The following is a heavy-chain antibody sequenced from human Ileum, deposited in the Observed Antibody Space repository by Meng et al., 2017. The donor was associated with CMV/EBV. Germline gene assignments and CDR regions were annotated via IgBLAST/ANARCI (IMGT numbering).Heavy chain of an antibody. V-gene: IGHV3-23*01. CDR3: ARRRGDNSGEFAY. D-gene: IGHD4-23*01. Sequence: CADSGFTFSSYAMTWVRQTPGKGLEWVSSVSGTVGKTYYADSVRGRFTISRDTSKNTLYLQMNSLRAEDTAVYYCARRRGDNSGEFAYWGQGTLVTVSS. J-gene: IGHJ4*02. CDR2: VSGTVGKT. CDR1: GFTFSSYA.